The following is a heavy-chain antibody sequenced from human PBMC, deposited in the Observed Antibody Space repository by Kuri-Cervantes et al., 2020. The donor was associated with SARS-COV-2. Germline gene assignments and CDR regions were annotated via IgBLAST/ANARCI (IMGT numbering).Heavy chain of an antibody. V-gene: IGHV3-30-3*01. CDR3: ARDRSRLMDV. J-gene: IGHJ6*04. Sequence: GESLKISCAASGFTFRSYAMHWVRQAPGKGLEWVAVISYDGSNKYYADSVKGRFTISRDNAKNSLHLQMNSLRAEDTAVYYCARDRSRLMDVWGKGTTVTVSS. D-gene: IGHD6-25*01. CDR2: ISYDGSNK. CDR1: GFTFRSYA.